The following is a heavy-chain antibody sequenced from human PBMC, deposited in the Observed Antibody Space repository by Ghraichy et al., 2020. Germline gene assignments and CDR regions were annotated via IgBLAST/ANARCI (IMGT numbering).Heavy chain of an antibody. CDR2: INPNNGDT. Sequence: ASVKVSCKTSGYTFTGYYMHWVRQAPGQGLEWMGWINPNNGDTEYGQKFQGRVTMTRDTSISTAYMDLRSLKFDDTAVYFCARDQVGLGATYALDYWGQGTLVTVSS. CDR3: ARDQVGLGATYALDY. CDR1: GYTFTGYY. D-gene: IGHD1-26*01. J-gene: IGHJ4*02. V-gene: IGHV1-2*02.